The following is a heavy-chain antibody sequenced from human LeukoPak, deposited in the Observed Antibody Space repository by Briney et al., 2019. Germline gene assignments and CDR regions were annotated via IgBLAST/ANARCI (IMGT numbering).Heavy chain of an antibody. V-gene: IGHV3-7*01. CDR3: ARQSHRAEQYYFDY. J-gene: IGHJ4*02. CDR1: GFTFSIHY. D-gene: IGHD1-26*01. CDR2: IKQDGSET. Sequence: PGGSLRLSCSASGFTFSIHYMSWVRQAPGKGLEWVANIKQDGSETYYVDSVKSRFTISRDNARNSLYLQMNNLRVEDTAVYYCARQSHRAEQYYFDYWGQGTLVTVSS.